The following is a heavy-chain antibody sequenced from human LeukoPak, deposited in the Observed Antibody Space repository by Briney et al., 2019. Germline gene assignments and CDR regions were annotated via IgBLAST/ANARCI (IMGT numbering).Heavy chain of an antibody. CDR3: ARVGTYCGGDCYLRWFDP. V-gene: IGHV1-2*06. D-gene: IGHD2-21*02. CDR2: INPNSGGT. CDR1: GYTFTGYY. Sequence: ASVKVSFKASGYTFTGYYMHWVRQAPGQGLEWMGRINPNSGGTNYAQKFQGRVTMTRDTSISTAYMELSRLRSNDTAVYYCARVGTYCGGDCYLRWFDPWGQGTLVTVSS. J-gene: IGHJ5*02.